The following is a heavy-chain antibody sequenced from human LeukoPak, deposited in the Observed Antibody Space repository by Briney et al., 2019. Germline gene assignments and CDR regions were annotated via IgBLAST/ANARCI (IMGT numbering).Heavy chain of an antibody. D-gene: IGHD3-3*01. V-gene: IGHV3-7*01. CDR1: GFTFSSYW. CDR2: IKQDGSEK. J-gene: IGHJ4*02. Sequence: GGSLRLSCAASGFTFSSYWMSWVRQAPGKGLEWVANIKQDGSEKYYVDSVKGRFTISRDNAKNSLYLQMNSLRAEDAAVYYCARSKLTDDFWSGYYYYFDYWGQGTLVTVSS. CDR3: ARSKLTDDFWSGYYYYFDY.